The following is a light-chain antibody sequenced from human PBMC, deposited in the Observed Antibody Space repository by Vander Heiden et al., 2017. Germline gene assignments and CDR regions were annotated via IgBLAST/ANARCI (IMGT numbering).Light chain of an antibody. CDR3: SSYTSSSTRV. J-gene: IGLJ2*01. V-gene: IGLV2-14*03. Sequence: QSSLPQPASVSGPPGQSLTISCTGTSSDVGGYNYVSWYQQHPGKPPKLMIYDVSNRPSGVSNRFSGSKSGNTASLTISGLQAEDEADYYCSSYTSSSTRVFGGGTKLTVL. CDR2: DVS. CDR1: SSDVGGYNY.